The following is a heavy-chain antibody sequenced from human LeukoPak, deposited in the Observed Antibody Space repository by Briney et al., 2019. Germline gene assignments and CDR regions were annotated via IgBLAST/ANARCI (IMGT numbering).Heavy chain of an antibody. CDR2: IYPGDSDT. Sequence: GESLKISCKGSGYSFTSYWIGWVCQMPGKGLEWMGIIYPGDSDTRYSPSFQGQVTISADKSISTAYLQWSSLKASDTAMYYCARPYYDFWSGSPDAFDIWGQGTMVTVSS. V-gene: IGHV5-51*01. J-gene: IGHJ3*02. CDR1: GYSFTSYW. CDR3: ARPYYDFWSGSPDAFDI. D-gene: IGHD3-3*01.